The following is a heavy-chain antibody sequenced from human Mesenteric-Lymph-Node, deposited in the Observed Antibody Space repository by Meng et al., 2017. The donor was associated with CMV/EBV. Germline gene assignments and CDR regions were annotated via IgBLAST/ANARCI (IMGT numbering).Heavy chain of an antibody. CDR2: IYPGDSDT. J-gene: IGHJ3*02. V-gene: IGHV5-51*01. CDR1: GYSFTSYW. CDR3: ARPTKTYYDYVWGSYRPPNDAFDI. Sequence: GESLKISCKGSGYSFTSYWIGWVRQRPGKGLEWMGIIYPGDSDTRYSPSFQGQVTISADKPISTAYLQWSSLKASDTAMYYCARPTKTYYDYVWGSYRPPNDAFDIWGQGTMVTVSS. D-gene: IGHD3-16*02.